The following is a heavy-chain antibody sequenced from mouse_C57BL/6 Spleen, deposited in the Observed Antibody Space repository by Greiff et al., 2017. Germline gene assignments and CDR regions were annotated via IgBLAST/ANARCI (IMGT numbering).Heavy chain of an antibody. J-gene: IGHJ2*01. CDR2: IDPANGNT. Sequence: DVQLQESVAELVRPGASVKLSCTASGFNIKNTYMHWVKQRPEQGLEWIGRIDPANGNTKYAPKFQGKATITADTSSNTAYLQLSSLTSEDTAIYYCASYYGSKEDYFDYWGQGTTLTVSS. D-gene: IGHD1-1*01. CDR3: ASYYGSKEDYFDY. V-gene: IGHV14-3*01. CDR1: GFNIKNTY.